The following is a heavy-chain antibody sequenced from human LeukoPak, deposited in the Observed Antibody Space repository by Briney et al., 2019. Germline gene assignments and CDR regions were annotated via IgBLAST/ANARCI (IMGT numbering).Heavy chain of an antibody. CDR1: GYSLPAKF. V-gene: IGHV1-2*02. D-gene: IGHD3/OR15-3a*01. J-gene: IGHJ3*02. CDR2: INPNNGDT. CDR3: ARDPRDLHAFDI. Sequence: ASVKVSCKASGYSLPAKFMHWVRQAPGQGLEWMGWINPNNGDTTYTQKFQGRVTMTRDTSISTAYMELSRLRSDDTAVYYCARDPRDLHAFDIWGQGTMVTVSS.